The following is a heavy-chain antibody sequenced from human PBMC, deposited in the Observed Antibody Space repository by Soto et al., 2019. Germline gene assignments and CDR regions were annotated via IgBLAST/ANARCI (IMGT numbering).Heavy chain of an antibody. Sequence: ASGKVSCKASGYTFTAYAMDWVRQTPGQRLEWVGWINVGTGDTEYSQQFQGRVNITRDTSARTLYMELSSLRSEDTAVYYCARDVDTSMSAPLDYWGQGSLVTVSS. V-gene: IGHV1-3*01. D-gene: IGHD5-18*01. CDR1: GYTFTAYA. CDR3: ARDVDTSMSAPLDY. J-gene: IGHJ4*02. CDR2: INVGTGDT.